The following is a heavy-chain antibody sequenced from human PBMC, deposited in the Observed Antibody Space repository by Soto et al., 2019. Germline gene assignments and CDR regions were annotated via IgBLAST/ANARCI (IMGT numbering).Heavy chain of an antibody. Sequence: EVQLVESGGGLVQPGRSLRLSCAASGFTFDDYAMHWVRQAPGKGLEWVSGISWNSGSIGYADSVKGRFTISRDNAKNSLYLQMYSLRAEDTALYYCAKALRPQQPDYYYYYGMDVWGQGTTVTVSS. CDR3: AKALRPQQPDYYYYYGMDV. CDR1: GFTFDDYA. V-gene: IGHV3-9*01. CDR2: ISWNSGSI. J-gene: IGHJ6*02. D-gene: IGHD6-13*01.